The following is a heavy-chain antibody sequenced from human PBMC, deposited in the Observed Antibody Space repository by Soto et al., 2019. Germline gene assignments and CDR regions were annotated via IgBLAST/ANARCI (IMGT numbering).Heavy chain of an antibody. CDR2: IWYDGSNK. V-gene: IGHV3-33*01. CDR3: ARTRNGGNYYYYGMDV. Sequence: PGGSLRLSCAASGFTFSSYGMHWVRQAPGKGLEWVAVIWYDGSNKYYADSVKGRFTISRDNSKNTLYLQMNNLRAEDTAVYYCARTRNGGNYYYYGMDVWGQGT. CDR1: GFTFSSYG. J-gene: IGHJ6*02. D-gene: IGHD1-26*01.